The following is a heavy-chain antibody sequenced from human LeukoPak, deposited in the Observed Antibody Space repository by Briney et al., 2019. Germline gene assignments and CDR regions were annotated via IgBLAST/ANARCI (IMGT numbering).Heavy chain of an antibody. Sequence: GESLKISCKGSGYGFTSYWIAWGRQMPGKGLEWMGIIYPGDSDTKYSPSFQGPVTISADKSISTAYMQWRSLKASDTAMYYCARRRRYGDDISFDYWGQGTLVTVSS. V-gene: IGHV5-51*01. D-gene: IGHD4-17*01. CDR3: ARRRRYGDDISFDY. J-gene: IGHJ4*02. CDR2: IYPGDSDT. CDR1: GYGFTSYW.